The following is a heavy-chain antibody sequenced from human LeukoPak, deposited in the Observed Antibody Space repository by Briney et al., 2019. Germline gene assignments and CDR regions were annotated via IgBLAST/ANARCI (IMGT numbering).Heavy chain of an antibody. Sequence: PGGSLRLSCAASGFTFNNAWMAWVRQVPGKGLEWIGRIKTKTDGGTTDYAAPVKGRFTISRDDSKNTLYLQMNSLKIDDTAVYYCATDLRWEPQFTLDYWGQGTLVTVSS. J-gene: IGHJ4*02. D-gene: IGHD1-14*01. V-gene: IGHV3-15*05. CDR2: IKTKTDGGTT. CDR1: GFTFNNAW. CDR3: ATDLRWEPQFTLDY.